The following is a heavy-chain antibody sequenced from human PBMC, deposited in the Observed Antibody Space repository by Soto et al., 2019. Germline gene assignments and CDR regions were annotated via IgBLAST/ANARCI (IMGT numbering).Heavy chain of an antibody. CDR3: ARAYYYDSSGYYYDRGMDV. D-gene: IGHD3-22*01. Sequence: PSETLSLTCAVYGGSFSGYYWSWIRQPPGKGLEWIGEINHSGSTNYNPSLKSRVTISVDTSKNQFSLKLSSVTAADTAVYYCARAYYYDSSGYYYDRGMDVWGQGTTVTVSS. CDR1: GGSFSGYY. V-gene: IGHV4-34*01. CDR2: INHSGST. J-gene: IGHJ6*02.